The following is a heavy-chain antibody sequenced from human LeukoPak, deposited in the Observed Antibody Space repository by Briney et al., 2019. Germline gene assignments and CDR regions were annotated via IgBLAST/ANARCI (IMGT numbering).Heavy chain of an antibody. CDR1: GFTFSTYA. CDR2: ISDSGGAI. CDR3: ARIGSAAFTDY. Sequence: GESLRLSCAASGFTFSTYALNWVRQAPGEGLEWVSAISDSGGAIFYADSVKGRFTMSRDNSKNSLFLQMNSLRAEDTALYYCARIGSAAFTDYWGQGTLVTVSS. D-gene: IGHD3-3*02. J-gene: IGHJ4*02. V-gene: IGHV3-23*01.